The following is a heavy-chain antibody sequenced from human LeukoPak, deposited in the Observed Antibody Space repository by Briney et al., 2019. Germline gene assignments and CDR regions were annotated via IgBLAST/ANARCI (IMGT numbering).Heavy chain of an antibody. V-gene: IGHV3-43*01. Sequence: GGSLRLSCAASGFTFDDYTMHWVRQAPGKGLEWVSLISWDGGSTYYADSVKGRFTISRDNSKNSPYLQMNSLRTEDTALYYCAKEKGRGYSSGGVLDYWGQGTLVTDSS. CDR1: GFTFDDYT. CDR3: AKEKGRGYSSGGVLDY. D-gene: IGHD6-19*01. J-gene: IGHJ4*02. CDR2: ISWDGGST.